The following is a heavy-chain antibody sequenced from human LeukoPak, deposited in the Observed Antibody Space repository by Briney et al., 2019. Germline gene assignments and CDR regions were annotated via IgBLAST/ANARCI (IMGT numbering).Heavy chain of an antibody. Sequence: GGSLRLSCAASGFTFSNYWMSWVRQAPGKGLEWVANIKQDGSEKYYVDSVKGRFTISRDNAKNSLYLQMNSLRAEDTAMYYCARGLRCSGGSCYLNFDYWGQGTLVTVSS. CDR3: ARGLRCSGGSCYLNFDY. CDR1: GFTFSNYW. CDR2: IKQDGSEK. D-gene: IGHD2-15*01. J-gene: IGHJ4*02. V-gene: IGHV3-7*01.